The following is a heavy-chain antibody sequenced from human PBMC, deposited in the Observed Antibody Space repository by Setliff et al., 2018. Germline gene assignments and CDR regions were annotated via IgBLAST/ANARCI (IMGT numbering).Heavy chain of an antibody. CDR1: GFTFNTYT. CDR2: IGPNGGST. J-gene: IGHJ4*02. D-gene: IGHD6-13*01. CDR3: ARDSYSSSWPDY. V-gene: IGHV3-64*04. Sequence: PGWSLRLSCSASGFTFNTYTMHWVRQAPGKGLEYVSSIGPNGGSTYYANSVKGRFTISRDSSKNTLYLQMSSLRAEDTAVYYCARDSYSSSWPDYWGQGTRVTVSS.